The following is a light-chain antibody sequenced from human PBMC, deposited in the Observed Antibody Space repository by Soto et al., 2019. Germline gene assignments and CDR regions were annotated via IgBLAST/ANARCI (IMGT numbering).Light chain of an antibody. V-gene: IGKV1D-8*01. CDR1: QDIGHY. J-gene: IGKJ2*01. CDR2: DTS. Sequence: VIWMTQSPSFLSAIRGDRVTISCRMSQDIGHYLAWYRQKPGKAPELLIYDTSRLQTGAPSRFSGSGSVTYFTLTISSLQSEDFATYYCQQYYTFPLYTFGQGTKLEI. CDR3: QQYYTFPLYT.